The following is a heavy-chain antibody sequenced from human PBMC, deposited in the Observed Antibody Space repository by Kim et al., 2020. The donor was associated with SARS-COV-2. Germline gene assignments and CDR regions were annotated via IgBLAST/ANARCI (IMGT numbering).Heavy chain of an antibody. J-gene: IGHJ3*02. CDR2: IYTSGST. Sequence: SETLSLTCTVSGGSISSYYWSWIRQPAGKGLEWIGRIYTSGSTNYNPSLKSRVTMSVDTSKNQFSLKLSSVTAADTAVYYCARDSEYYDFWSGYHHGVDIWGQGTMVTVSS. D-gene: IGHD3-3*01. CDR3: ARDSEYYDFWSGYHHGVDI. CDR1: GGSISSYY. V-gene: IGHV4-4*07.